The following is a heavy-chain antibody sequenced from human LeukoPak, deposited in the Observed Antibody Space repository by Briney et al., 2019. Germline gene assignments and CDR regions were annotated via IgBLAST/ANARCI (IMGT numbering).Heavy chain of an antibody. D-gene: IGHD3-3*01. CDR2: ISWNSGSI. V-gene: IGHV3-9*01. CDR1: GFTFDDYA. CDR3: AKDTSPYYDFWSGYNYYYGMDV. Sequence: GGSLRLSCAASGFTFDDYAMHWARQASGKGLEWVSGISWNSGSIGYADSVKGRFTISRDNAKNSLYLQMNSLRAEDTAFYYCAKDTSPYYDFWSGYNYYYGMDVWGQGTTVTVSS. J-gene: IGHJ6*02.